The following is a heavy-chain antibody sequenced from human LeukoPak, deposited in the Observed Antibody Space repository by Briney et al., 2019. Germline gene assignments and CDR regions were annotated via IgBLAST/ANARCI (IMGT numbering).Heavy chain of an antibody. CDR3: ARQGYSAYEILDY. D-gene: IGHD5-12*01. V-gene: IGHV4-59*08. CDR1: GGSISSHY. Sequence: SETLSPTCTVSGGSISSHYWSWIRQPPGKGLEWIGYIYYSGSTNYSPSLKSRVTISVDTSKNQFSLKLSSVTAADTAVYYCARQGYSAYEILDYWGQGTLVTVSS. J-gene: IGHJ4*02. CDR2: IYYSGST.